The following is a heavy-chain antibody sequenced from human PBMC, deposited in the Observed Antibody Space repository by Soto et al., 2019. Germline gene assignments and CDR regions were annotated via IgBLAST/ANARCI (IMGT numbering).Heavy chain of an antibody. J-gene: IGHJ4*02. CDR3: ASGGAARFDY. Sequence: EVQLVESGGGLVQPGGSLRLSCAASGFTVSSNYMTWVRQAPGKGLEWVSVIYIGGSTFYADSVKGRFTISRDNSKNTLYLQMTSLRAEDTAVYYCASGGAARFDYWGQGTLVTVSS. V-gene: IGHV3-66*01. CDR1: GFTVSSNY. CDR2: IYIGGST. D-gene: IGHD2-15*01.